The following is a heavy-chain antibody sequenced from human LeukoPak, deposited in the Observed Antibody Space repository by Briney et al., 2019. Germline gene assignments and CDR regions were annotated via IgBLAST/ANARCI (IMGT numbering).Heavy chain of an antibody. J-gene: IGHJ5*02. CDR1: GGTFSSYA. CDR2: IIPIFGTA. CDR3: ARVGQQLLSSLYNWFDP. Sequence: SVKVSCKASGGTFSSYAISWVRQAPGQGLEWMGGIIPIFGTANYAQKFQGRVTITADESTSTAYMELSSLRSEDTAVYYCARVGQQLLSSLYNWFDPWGQGTLVTVSS. D-gene: IGHD2-2*01. V-gene: IGHV1-69*13.